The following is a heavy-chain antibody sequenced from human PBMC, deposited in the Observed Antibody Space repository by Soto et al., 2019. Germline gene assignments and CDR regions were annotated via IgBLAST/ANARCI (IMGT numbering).Heavy chain of an antibody. CDR3: AKDGRGSGSHYNRFGH. Sequence: EVQLVESGGGLIQPGGSLKLSCAASGFTVGNNYMSWVRQAPGKGLEWVSLIYSTGTTKYADSVKGRFTVSRDNAKNTLYLQMNRLRAEDTAVYYCAKDGRGSGSHYNRFGHWGQGTLVTVSS. J-gene: IGHJ4*02. D-gene: IGHD3-10*01. V-gene: IGHV3-53*01. CDR1: GFTVGNNY. CDR2: IYSTGTT.